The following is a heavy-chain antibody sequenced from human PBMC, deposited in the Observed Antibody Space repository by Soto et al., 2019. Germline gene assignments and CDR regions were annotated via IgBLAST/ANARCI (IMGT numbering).Heavy chain of an antibody. CDR2: ISYDGSNK. Sequence: PGGSLRLSCAASGFTFSSYGMHWVRQAPGKGLEWVAVISYDGSNKYYADSVKGRFTISRDNSKNTLYLQMNSLRAEDTAVYYCAKVPPHSSSWNFFFDYWGQGTLVTVSS. D-gene: IGHD6-13*01. J-gene: IGHJ4*02. CDR3: AKVPPHSSSWNFFFDY. V-gene: IGHV3-30*18. CDR1: GFTFSSYG.